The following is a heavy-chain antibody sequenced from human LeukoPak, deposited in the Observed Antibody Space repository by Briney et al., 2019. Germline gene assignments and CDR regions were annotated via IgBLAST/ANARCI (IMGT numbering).Heavy chain of an antibody. CDR2: IKSKTDGGTT. D-gene: IGHD3-9*01. CDR3: TTDSLRYFDWLLFDY. V-gene: IGHV3-15*01. Sequence: KAGGSLRLSCAASGFTFSNAWMSWVRQAPGKGLEWVGRIKSKTDGGTTDYAAPVKGRFTISRDDSKNTLYLQMNSLKTEDTAVYYCTTDSLRYFDWLLFDYWGQGTLVTVSS. CDR1: GFTFSNAW. J-gene: IGHJ4*02.